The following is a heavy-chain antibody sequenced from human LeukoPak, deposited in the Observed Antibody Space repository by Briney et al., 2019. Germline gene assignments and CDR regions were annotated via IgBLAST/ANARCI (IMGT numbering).Heavy chain of an antibody. J-gene: IGHJ6*02. V-gene: IGHV1-8*01. Sequence: GASVKVSCKASGYTFTSYDINWVRQATGPGLEWRGWMNPNSGNTGSAQKLQGRVTMTRNSSISTAYMELSSLRSEDTAVYYCARVRRFLEWLFPGGYYYYGMDVWGQGTTVTVSS. D-gene: IGHD3-3*01. CDR2: MNPNSGNT. CDR3: ARVRRFLEWLFPGGYYYYGMDV. CDR1: GYTFTSYD.